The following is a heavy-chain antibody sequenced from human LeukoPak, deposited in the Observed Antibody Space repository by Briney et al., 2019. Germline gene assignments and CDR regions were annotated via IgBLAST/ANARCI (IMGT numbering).Heavy chain of an antibody. V-gene: IGHV4-61*02. J-gene: IGHJ4*02. CDR1: GGSISSGSYS. D-gene: IGHD4-17*01. Sequence: VQPSQTLSLTCTVSGGSISSGSYSWNWIRQPAGKGLEWIGRMYSSGTTNYNPSLKSRVTISVDTSKNQFSLKLSSVTASDTAVYYCARGERVYGDYVYGGVWGQGTLVTVSS. CDR2: MYSSGTT. CDR3: ARGERVYGDYVYGGV.